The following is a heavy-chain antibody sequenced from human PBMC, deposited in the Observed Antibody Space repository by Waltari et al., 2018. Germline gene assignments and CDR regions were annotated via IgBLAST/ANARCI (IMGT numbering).Heavy chain of an antibody. V-gene: IGHV1-24*01. Sequence: SVKVSCKVSGYTLTELSLHWVRQAPGKGLAWMGGFDPEDGETIYAQKFQGRVTMTEDTSTDTAYMELSSLRSEDTAVYYCATAYCSGGSCSFDYWGQGTLVTVSS. CDR3: ATAYCSGGSCSFDY. D-gene: IGHD2-15*01. CDR2: FDPEDGET. J-gene: IGHJ4*02. CDR1: GYTLTELS.